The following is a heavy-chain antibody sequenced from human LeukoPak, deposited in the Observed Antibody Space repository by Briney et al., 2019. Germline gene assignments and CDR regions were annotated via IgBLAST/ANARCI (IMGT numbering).Heavy chain of an antibody. D-gene: IGHD3-3*01. CDR1: GFTFSSYA. CDR2: ISGSGGST. Sequence: TGGSLRLSCAASGFTFSSYAMSWVRQAPGKGLEWVSAISGSGGSTYYADSVKGRFTISRENSKNTLYLQMNSLRAEDTAVYYCAKTYYDFWSGVDYWGQGTLVTVSS. J-gene: IGHJ4*02. V-gene: IGHV3-23*01. CDR3: AKTYYDFWSGVDY.